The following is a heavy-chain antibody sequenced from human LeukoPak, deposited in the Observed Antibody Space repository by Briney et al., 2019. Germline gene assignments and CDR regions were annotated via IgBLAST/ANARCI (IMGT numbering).Heavy chain of an antibody. CDR3: ARWLGYSRNFDY. V-gene: IGHV4-39*07. Sequence: SETLSLTCSVSDDSISSSSYYWGWIRQPPGKGLEWIGSIYYSGSTYYNPSLKSRVTISVDTSKNQFSLKLSSVTAADTAVYYCARWLGYSRNFDYWGQGTLVTVSS. CDR1: DDSISSSSYY. D-gene: IGHD6-13*01. CDR2: IYYSGST. J-gene: IGHJ4*02.